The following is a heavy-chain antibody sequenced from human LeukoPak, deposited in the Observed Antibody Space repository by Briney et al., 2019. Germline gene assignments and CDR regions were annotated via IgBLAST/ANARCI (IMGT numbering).Heavy chain of an antibody. V-gene: IGHV4-59*01. CDR3: ARGDI. CDR2: IYYTGST. CDR1: GGSISNYY. Sequence: PSETLSLTCSVSGGSISNYYWSWIRQPPGRGLEFIGYIYYTGSTNYNPSLKSRVTISLDTSKNQISLKLSSVTAADTAVYYCARGDIWGQGTMVTVSS. J-gene: IGHJ3*02.